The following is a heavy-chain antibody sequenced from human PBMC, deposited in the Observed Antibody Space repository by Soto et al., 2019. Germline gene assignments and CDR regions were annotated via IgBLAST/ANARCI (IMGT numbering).Heavy chain of an antibody. CDR3: TSSGGGMYYFDY. D-gene: IGHD2-15*01. J-gene: IGHJ4*02. CDR2: MNPNSGNT. CDR1: GYTFTSYD. V-gene: IGHV1-8*01. Sequence: ASVTVSCKASGYTFTSYDINWVRQATGQGLEWMGWMNPNSGNTGYAQKFQGRVTMTRNTSISTAYMELSSLRSEDTAVYYCTSSGGGMYYFDYWGQGTLVTVSS.